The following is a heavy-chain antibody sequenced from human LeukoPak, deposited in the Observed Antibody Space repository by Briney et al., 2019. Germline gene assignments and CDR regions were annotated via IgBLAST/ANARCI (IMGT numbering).Heavy chain of an antibody. CDR1: GFTFSSYE. CDR2: ISSSGSTI. J-gene: IGHJ6*03. Sequence: GGSLRLSCAASGFTFSSYEMNWVRQVPGKGLEWVSYISSSGSTIYYADSVKGRFTISRDNAKNSLYLQMNSLRAEDTAVYYCARDRLIGDYYYYMDVWGKGTTVTVSS. CDR3: ARDRLIGDYYYYMDV. D-gene: IGHD2-21*01. V-gene: IGHV3-48*03.